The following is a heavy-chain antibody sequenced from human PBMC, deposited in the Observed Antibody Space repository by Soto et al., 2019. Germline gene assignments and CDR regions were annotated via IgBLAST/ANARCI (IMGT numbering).Heavy chain of an antibody. CDR3: AREGSYGSFGY. V-gene: IGHV4-59*01. D-gene: IGHD1-26*01. CDR2: IYYSGST. Sequence: SVTLSLTCTVAGGSSSSYYCSWIRQPPGKGLEWIGYIYYSGSTNYNPSLKSRVTISVDTSKNQFSLKLSSVTAADTAVYYCAREGSYGSFGYWGQGTLVTVSS. CDR1: GGSSSSYY. J-gene: IGHJ4*02.